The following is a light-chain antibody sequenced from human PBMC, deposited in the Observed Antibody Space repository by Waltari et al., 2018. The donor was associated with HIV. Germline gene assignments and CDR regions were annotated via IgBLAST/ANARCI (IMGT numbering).Light chain of an antibody. J-gene: IGKJ1*01. CDR2: GAS. Sequence: EIVLTQSPGTLSLSPGERATLFCRVSQSVSSSYLAWYQQKPGQAPRLLISGASSRATGIPYRFSGSGSGTDFTLTISRLETEDFALYFCQQYAYSPWTFGQGTKVEIK. CDR1: QSVSSSY. V-gene: IGKV3-20*01. CDR3: QQYAYSPWT.